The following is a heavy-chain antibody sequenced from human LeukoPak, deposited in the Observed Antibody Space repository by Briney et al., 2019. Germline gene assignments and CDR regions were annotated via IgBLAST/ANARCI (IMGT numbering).Heavy chain of an antibody. V-gene: IGHV3-7*01. D-gene: IGHD6-19*01. Sequence: PGGSLRLSCAVSGFTFSSDWMIWVRQAPGKGLEWVANINPDGSEKNYVDSVRGRFTISRDNSKNTLYLQMNSLRAEDTAVYYCARPTSIAVAPYYFDYWGQGTLVTVSS. J-gene: IGHJ4*02. CDR3: ARPTSIAVAPYYFDY. CDR2: INPDGSEK. CDR1: GFTFSSDW.